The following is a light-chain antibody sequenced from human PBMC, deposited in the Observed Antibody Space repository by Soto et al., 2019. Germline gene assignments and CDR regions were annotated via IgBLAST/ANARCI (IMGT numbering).Light chain of an antibody. CDR3: MQALQTPPA. CDR2: LGS. V-gene: IGKV2-28*01. CDR1: QSLLHRNGHNF. Sequence: DIVMTQSPLSLAVTPGEPASISCRSSQSLLHRNGHNFLDWYLQKPGQSPQLLIYLGSNRASGVTARFSGSGSGTDFTLEISSVEAEDVGVYYCMQALQTPPAFGQGTKLEIK. J-gene: IGKJ2*01.